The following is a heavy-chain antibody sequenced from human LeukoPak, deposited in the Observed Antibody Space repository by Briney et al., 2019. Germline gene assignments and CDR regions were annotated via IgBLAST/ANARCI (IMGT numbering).Heavy chain of an antibody. Sequence: GGSLRLSCAASGFSFSTYSMNWVRQAPGKGLVWVSYIVGSSSTIYYADSVKGRFTISRDNAKNSLYLQMDSLRAEDTAVYYCATDSPETAAFDYWGQGTLVTVSS. D-gene: IGHD1-1*01. J-gene: IGHJ4*02. CDR2: IVGSSSTI. CDR3: ATDSPETAAFDY. V-gene: IGHV3-48*04. CDR1: GFSFSTYS.